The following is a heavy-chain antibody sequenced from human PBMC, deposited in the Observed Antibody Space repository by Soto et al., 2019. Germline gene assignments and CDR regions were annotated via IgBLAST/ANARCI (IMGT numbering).Heavy chain of an antibody. J-gene: IGHJ3*01. V-gene: IGHV4-61*08. Sequence: QVQLQESGPGLVKPSETLSLTATVSGASIRNTGFYWSWIRQPPGKGLEWIGYIYSSGSTTYNSSLKSRVTISLDTSKNQVSPNLTSVTAADTAMYYCARTTASRSLDVWGHGTMVSVSS. CDR3: ARTTASRSLDV. D-gene: IGHD2-21*02. CDR2: IYSSGST. CDR1: GASIRNTGFY.